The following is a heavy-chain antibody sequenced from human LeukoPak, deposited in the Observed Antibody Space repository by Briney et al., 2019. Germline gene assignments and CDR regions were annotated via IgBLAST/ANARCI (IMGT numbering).Heavy chain of an antibody. D-gene: IGHD2-2*01. Sequence: GASVKVSCKASGYTFTSYGISWVRQAPGQGLEWMGWISAYNGNTNYAQKLQGRVTMTTDTSTSTAYMELRSLRSDDTAVYYCASVRYCSSTSCYYFDYWGQGTLVTVSS. CDR3: ASVRYCSSTSCYYFDY. J-gene: IGHJ4*02. CDR1: GYTFTSYG. CDR2: ISAYNGNT. V-gene: IGHV1-18*01.